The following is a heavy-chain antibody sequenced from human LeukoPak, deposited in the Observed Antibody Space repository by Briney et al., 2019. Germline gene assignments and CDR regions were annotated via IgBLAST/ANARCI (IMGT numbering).Heavy chain of an antibody. CDR1: GFTFSSYW. CDR3: AKEKYSSSWTIFDY. D-gene: IGHD6-13*01. Sequence: GGSLRLSCAASGFTFSSYWMSWVRQAPGKGLEWVSAISGSGGSTYYADSVKGRFTISRDNSKNTLYLQMNSLRAEDTAIYYCAKEKYSSSWTIFDYWGQGTLVTVSS. CDR2: ISGSGGST. V-gene: IGHV3-23*01. J-gene: IGHJ4*02.